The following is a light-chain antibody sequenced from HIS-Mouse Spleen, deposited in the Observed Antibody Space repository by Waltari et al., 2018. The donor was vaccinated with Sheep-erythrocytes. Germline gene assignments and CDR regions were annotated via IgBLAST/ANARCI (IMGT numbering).Light chain of an antibody. CDR1: SSDVGGYNY. CDR3: CSYAGSYNYV. Sequence: QSALTQSRSVSGSPGQSVTISCTGTSSDVGGYNYVSWYQQHPGKAPKLMIYDVSKRPSGVPDRCSGSKSGNTASLTISGLQAEDEADYYCCSYAGSYNYVFGTGTKVTVL. V-gene: IGLV2-11*01. CDR2: DVS. J-gene: IGLJ1*01.